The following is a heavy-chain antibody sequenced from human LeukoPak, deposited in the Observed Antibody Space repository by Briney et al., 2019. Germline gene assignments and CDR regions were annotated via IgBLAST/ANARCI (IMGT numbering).Heavy chain of an antibody. CDR2: INHSGST. CDR3: ARGKDDSSDLLPHFDY. CDR1: GGSFSGYY. Sequence: SETLSLTCAVYGGSFSGYYWSWIRQPPGKGLEWIGEINHSGSTNYNPSLKSRVTISVDTSKNQFSLKLSSVTAADTAVYYCARGKDDSSDLLPHFDYWGQGTLVTVSS. V-gene: IGHV4-34*01. D-gene: IGHD3-22*01. J-gene: IGHJ4*02.